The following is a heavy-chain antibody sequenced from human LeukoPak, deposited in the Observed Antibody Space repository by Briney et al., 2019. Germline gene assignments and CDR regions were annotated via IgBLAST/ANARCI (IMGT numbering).Heavy chain of an antibody. V-gene: IGHV3-64*04. CDR3: ARGTIFGVVITFFDY. J-gene: IGHJ4*02. D-gene: IGHD3-3*01. Sequence: PGGSLRLSCAASGFNFNYYGMHWVRQAPGKGLEHVSAISKGRFTISRDNAKNSLYLQMNSLRAEDTAVYYCARGTIFGVVITFFDYWGQGTLVTVSS. CDR1: GFNFNYYG. CDR2: IS.